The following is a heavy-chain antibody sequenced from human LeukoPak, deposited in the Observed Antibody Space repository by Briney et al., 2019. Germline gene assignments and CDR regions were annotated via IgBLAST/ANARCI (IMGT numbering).Heavy chain of an antibody. D-gene: IGHD3-9*01. V-gene: IGHV3-74*01. Sequence: GGSLRLSCAASGFTFSSYWMHWVRQAPGKGLVWVSRINSDGSSTSYANSVKGRFTISRDNAKNTLYLQMNSLRAEDTAVYYCAREGDILTVRDAFDIWGQGTMVTVSS. J-gene: IGHJ3*02. CDR2: INSDGSST. CDR1: GFTFSSYW. CDR3: AREGDILTVRDAFDI.